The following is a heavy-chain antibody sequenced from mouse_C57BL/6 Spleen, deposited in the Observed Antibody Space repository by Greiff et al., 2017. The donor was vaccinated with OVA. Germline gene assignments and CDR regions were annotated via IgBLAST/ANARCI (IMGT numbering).Heavy chain of an antibody. CDR2: INPNNGGT. J-gene: IGHJ1*03. CDR1: GYTFTDYN. D-gene: IGHD1-1*01. CDR3: ARSLFITTVGAKYFDV. V-gene: IGHV1-22*01. Sequence: EVKLVESGPELVKPGASVTMSCKASGYTFTDYNMHWVKQSHGKSLEWIGYINPNNGGTSYNQKFKGKATLTVNKSSSTAYMDLRSLTSEDSAVYNCARSLFITTVGAKYFDVWGTGTTVTVSS.